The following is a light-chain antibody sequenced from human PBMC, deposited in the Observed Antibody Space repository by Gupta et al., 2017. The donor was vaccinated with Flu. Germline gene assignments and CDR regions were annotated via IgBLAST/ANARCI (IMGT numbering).Light chain of an antibody. J-gene: IGKJ1*01. CDR3: HQHDSYLSWT. V-gene: IGKV1-8*01. CDR1: QGISIY. CDR2: DAS. Sequence: AIQMTQSPSSFSASTGDRVTITCRASQGISIYLAWYKQKPGRAPKLLIYDASTWQSGVTSRFSGSGCGEDFSLTISHRQSEDFAAYYCHQHDSYLSWTFGQGTKVEIK.